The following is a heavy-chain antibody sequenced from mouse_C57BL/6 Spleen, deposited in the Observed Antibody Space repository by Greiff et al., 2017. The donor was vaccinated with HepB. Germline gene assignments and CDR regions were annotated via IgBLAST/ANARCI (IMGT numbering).Heavy chain of an antibody. CDR1: GYTFTSYW. Sequence: VQLQQPGAELVKPGASVKLSCKASGYTFTSYWMQWVKQRPGQGLEWIGEIDPSDSYTNYNQKFKGKATLTVDTSSSTAYMQLSSLTSEDSAVYYSARRTTVVAPYWYFDVWGTGTTVTVSS. V-gene: IGHV1-50*01. CDR2: IDPSDSYT. CDR3: ARRTTVVAPYWYFDV. J-gene: IGHJ1*03. D-gene: IGHD1-1*01.